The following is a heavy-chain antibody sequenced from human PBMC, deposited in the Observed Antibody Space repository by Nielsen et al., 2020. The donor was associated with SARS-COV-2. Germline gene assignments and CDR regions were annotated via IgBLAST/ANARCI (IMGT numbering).Heavy chain of an antibody. CDR1: GFTFSSYA. J-gene: IGHJ4*02. Sequence: GGSLRLSCAASGFTFSSYAMHWVRQAPGKGLEWVAVISYDGSYKSYADSVKGRFTISRDSSKNTLYLQMNSLRAEDTAVYYCAKNVWFGTIWGQGTLVPLSS. CDR3: AKNVWFGTI. D-gene: IGHD3-10*01. CDR2: ISYDGSYK. V-gene: IGHV3-30-3*02.